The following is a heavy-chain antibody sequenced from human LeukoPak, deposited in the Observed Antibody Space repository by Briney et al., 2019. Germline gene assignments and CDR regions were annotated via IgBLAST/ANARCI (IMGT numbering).Heavy chain of an antibody. CDR3: AKSEPLRYFDWLPGDFDY. D-gene: IGHD3-9*01. V-gene: IGHV3-21*04. CDR2: ISSSSSYI. CDR1: GFTFSSYS. Sequence: GGSLRLSCAASGFTFSSYSMNWVRQAPGKGLEWVSSISSSSSYIYYADSVKGRFTISRDNSKNTLYLQMNSLRAEDTAVYYCAKSEPLRYFDWLPGDFDYWGQGTLVTVSS. J-gene: IGHJ4*02.